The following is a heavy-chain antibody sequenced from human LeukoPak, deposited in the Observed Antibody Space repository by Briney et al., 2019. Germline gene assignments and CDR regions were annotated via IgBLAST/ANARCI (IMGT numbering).Heavy chain of an antibody. CDR1: GFTFSSYS. D-gene: IGHD3-3*01. V-gene: IGHV3-48*01. J-gene: IGHJ4*02. Sequence: GGSLRLSCAASGFTFSSYSMNWVRQAPGKGLESVSYISSSSTIYYADSVKGRFTISRDNAKNSLYLQMNSLRAEDTAVYYCARVAVPRFLEWSHFDYWGQGTLVTVSS. CDR3: ARVAVPRFLEWSHFDY. CDR2: ISSSSTI.